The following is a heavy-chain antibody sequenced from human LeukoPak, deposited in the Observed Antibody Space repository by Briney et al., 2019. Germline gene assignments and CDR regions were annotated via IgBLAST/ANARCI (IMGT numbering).Heavy chain of an antibody. Sequence: GEPLKISCEASGYSFASYWVGWVRQKPGKGLEWMGIIYPSNSDTRYSPSFQGQVTISADKSISATYLQWSSLRASDSAMYYCARHRGSSSFNAFDIWGQGTMVTVSS. CDR3: ARHRGSSSFNAFDI. J-gene: IGHJ3*02. CDR2: IYPSNSDT. V-gene: IGHV5-51*01. D-gene: IGHD6-6*01. CDR1: GYSFASYW.